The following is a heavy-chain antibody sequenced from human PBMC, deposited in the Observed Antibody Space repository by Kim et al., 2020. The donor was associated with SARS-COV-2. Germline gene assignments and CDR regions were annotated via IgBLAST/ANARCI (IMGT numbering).Heavy chain of an antibody. D-gene: IGHD3-3*01. CDR1: GGSFSGYY. CDR3: ARGRITIFGVVRKSLTGWFDP. Sequence: SETLSLTCAVYGGSFSGYYWSWIRQPPGKGLEWIGEINHSGSTNYNPSLKSRVTISVDTSKNQFSLKLSSVTAADTAVYYCARGRITIFGVVRKSLTGWFDPWGQGTLVTVSS. CDR2: INHSGST. J-gene: IGHJ5*02. V-gene: IGHV4-34*01.